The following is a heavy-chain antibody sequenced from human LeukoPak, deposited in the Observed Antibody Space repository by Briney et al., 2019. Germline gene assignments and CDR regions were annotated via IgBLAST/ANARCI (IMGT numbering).Heavy chain of an antibody. D-gene: IGHD1-1*01. CDR3: ARSGLLYKKYYYGMDV. Sequence: PGESLKISCKGSGYSFTSYWIGWVRQMPGKGLEWMGIIYPGDSDTRYSPSFQGQVTISADKSISTAYLQWSSLKASDTAMYYCARSGLLYKKYYYGMDVWGQGTTVTVSS. J-gene: IGHJ6*02. V-gene: IGHV5-51*01. CDR2: IYPGDSDT. CDR1: GYSFTSYW.